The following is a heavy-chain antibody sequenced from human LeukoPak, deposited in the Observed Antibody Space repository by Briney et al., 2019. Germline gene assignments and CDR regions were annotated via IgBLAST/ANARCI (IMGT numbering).Heavy chain of an antibody. CDR2: IYYSGST. V-gene: IGHV4-59*12. CDR1: GGPISSYY. Sequence: PSETLSLTCTVSGGPISSYYWSWIRQPPGKGLEWIGYIYYSGSTNYNPSLKSRVTISVDTSKNQFSLKLSSVTAADTAVYYWARDGSIRGYYYGMDVWGQGTTVTVSS. CDR3: ARDGSIRGYYYGMDV. D-gene: IGHD1-26*01. J-gene: IGHJ6*02.